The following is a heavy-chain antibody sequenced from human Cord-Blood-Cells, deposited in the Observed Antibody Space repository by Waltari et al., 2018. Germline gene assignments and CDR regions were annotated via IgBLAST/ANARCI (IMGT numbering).Heavy chain of an antibody. D-gene: IGHD3-10*01. J-gene: IGHJ2*01. V-gene: IGHV1-46*01. CDR3: ASRGRDWYFDL. CDR1: GYTFTSYY. Sequence: QVQLVQSGAEVKKPGASVKVSCKASGYTFTSYYMHWVRQAPGQGLEWMGIINPSGGSTSYAQKFQGRVTMTRDTSTSTVYRELSSLRSEDTAVYYCASRGRDWYFDLWGRGTLVTVSS. CDR2: INPSGGST.